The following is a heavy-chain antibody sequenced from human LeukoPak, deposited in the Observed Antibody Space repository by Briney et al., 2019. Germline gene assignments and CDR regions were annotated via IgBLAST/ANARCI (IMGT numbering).Heavy chain of an antibody. Sequence: SETLSLTCAVYGGSFSGCYWSWIRQPPGKGLEWIGEINHSGSTNYNPSLKSRVTISIDTSKNQISLKVISVTAADTAVYYCARRPLGGIDYWGQGTLVTVSS. J-gene: IGHJ4*02. V-gene: IGHV4-34*01. D-gene: IGHD3-16*01. CDR1: GGSFSGCY. CDR3: ARRPLGGIDY. CDR2: INHSGST.